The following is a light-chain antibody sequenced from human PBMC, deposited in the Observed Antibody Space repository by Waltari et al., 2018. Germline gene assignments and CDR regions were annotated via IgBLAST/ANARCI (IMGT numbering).Light chain of an antibody. CDR3: QQRNNWR. CDR2: DTS. Sequence: IVLTQSPVTLSLSPGERATLSCRASQSIGRFLAWYQQKPGQAPRLLIYDTSNRATGIPARFSGSGSGTDFTLTISSLEPEDFAVYYCQQRNNWRFGQATRLEIK. CDR1: QSIGRF. J-gene: IGKJ5*01. V-gene: IGKV3-11*01.